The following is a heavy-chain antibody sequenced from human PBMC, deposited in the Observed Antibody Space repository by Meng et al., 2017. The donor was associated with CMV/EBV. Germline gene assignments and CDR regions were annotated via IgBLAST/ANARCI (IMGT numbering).Heavy chain of an antibody. Sequence: SVKVSCKASGGTFSSYAISWVRQAPGQGLEWMGGIIPIFGTANYAQKFQGRVTITTDESTSTAYMELSSLRSEDTAVYYCAIAAAGFGNWFDPWGQGTLVTVPQ. V-gene: IGHV1-69*05. CDR1: GGTFSSYA. D-gene: IGHD6-13*01. CDR2: IIPIFGTA. J-gene: IGHJ5*02. CDR3: AIAAAGFGNWFDP.